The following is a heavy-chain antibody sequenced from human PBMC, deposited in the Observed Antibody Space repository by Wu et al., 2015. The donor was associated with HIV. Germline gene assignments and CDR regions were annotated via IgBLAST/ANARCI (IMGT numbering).Heavy chain of an antibody. Sequence: QLVQSGAEVKKPGASVKVSCKTSGYTFTGFYMQWVRQAPGQRLEWIGWIVVGSGTRNFAQEFQERITISRDMSTSTIYMELSTLRPEDTAVYYCAAATPVGVLQSFDWLLFPAFDIWGQGTLVTVSS. CDR3: AAATPVGVLQSFDWLLFPAFDI. CDR2: IVVGSGTR. CDR1: GYTFTGFY. J-gene: IGHJ3*02. D-gene: IGHD3-9*01. V-gene: IGHV1-58*02.